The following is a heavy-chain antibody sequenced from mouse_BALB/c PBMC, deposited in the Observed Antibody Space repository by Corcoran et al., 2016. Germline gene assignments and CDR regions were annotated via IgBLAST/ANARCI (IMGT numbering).Heavy chain of an antibody. CDR2: ISCYNGAT. J-gene: IGHJ4*01. CDR3: ARDDYGSSYGYAMDY. D-gene: IGHD1-1*01. V-gene: IGHV1S34*01. Sequence: LVKTGASVKISCKASGYSFTGYYMHWVKQSHGKSLEWIGYISCYNGATSYNQKFKGKATFTVDTSSSTAYMQFNSLTSEDSAVYYCARDDYGSSYGYAMDYWGQGTSVTVSS. CDR1: GYSFTGYY.